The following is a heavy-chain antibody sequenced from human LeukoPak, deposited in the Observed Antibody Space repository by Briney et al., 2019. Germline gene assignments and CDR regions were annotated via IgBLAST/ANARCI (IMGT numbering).Heavy chain of an antibody. CDR2: IRYDGSNK. J-gene: IGHJ6*03. CDR1: GFTFSSYG. V-gene: IGHV3-30*02. Sequence: PGGSLRLSCAASGFTFSSYGMHWVRQAPGKGLEWVAFIRYDGSNKYYADSVKGRFTISRDNSKNTLYLQMNSLRAEDTAVYYCASESRVSGNDPNYYYYYMDVWGKGTTVTISS. D-gene: IGHD1-1*01. CDR3: ASESRVSGNDPNYYYYYMDV.